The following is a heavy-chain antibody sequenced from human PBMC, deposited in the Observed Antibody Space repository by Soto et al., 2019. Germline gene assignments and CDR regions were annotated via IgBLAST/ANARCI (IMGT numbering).Heavy chain of an antibody. D-gene: IGHD6-13*01. Sequence: QVQLVQSGAEEKKPGASVKVSCKASGYTFTSYAMHWVRQAPGQRLEWMGWINAGNGNTKYSQKFQGRVTITRDTSASTAYMELSSLRSEDTAVYYCAGEALSSRWGAGDSYYGMDVWGQGTTVTVSS. J-gene: IGHJ6*02. CDR3: AGEALSSRWGAGDSYYGMDV. V-gene: IGHV1-3*05. CDR2: INAGNGNT. CDR1: GYTFTSYA.